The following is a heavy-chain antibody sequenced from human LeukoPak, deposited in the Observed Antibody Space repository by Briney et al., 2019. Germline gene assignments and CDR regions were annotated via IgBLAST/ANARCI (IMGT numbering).Heavy chain of an antibody. J-gene: IGHJ4*02. CDR1: GFTFSSYD. CDR2: IGTAADT. V-gene: IGHV3-13*01. Sequence: GGSLRLSCAASGFTFSSYDMHWVRQATGKGLEWVSAIGTAADTYYPGSVKGRFTISRESAKNSLYLQMNSLRAGDTAVYYCARGYDILTGDNYFDYWGQGTLVTVSS. D-gene: IGHD3-9*01. CDR3: ARGYDILTGDNYFDY.